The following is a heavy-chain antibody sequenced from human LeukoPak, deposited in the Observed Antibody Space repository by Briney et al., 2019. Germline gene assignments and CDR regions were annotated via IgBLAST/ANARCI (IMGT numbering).Heavy chain of an antibody. J-gene: IGHJ4*02. CDR2: IYYSGST. V-gene: IGHV4-59*01. D-gene: IGHD3-16*01. CDR1: DGSFSSYY. Sequence: PSETLSLTCAVYDGSFSSYYWSWIRQPPGKGLEWIGYIYYSGSTNYNPSLKSRVTIPVDTSKNQFALKLSSVTAADTAVYYCARAGGNFFGDYRGQGTLVTVSS. CDR3: ARAGGNFFGDY.